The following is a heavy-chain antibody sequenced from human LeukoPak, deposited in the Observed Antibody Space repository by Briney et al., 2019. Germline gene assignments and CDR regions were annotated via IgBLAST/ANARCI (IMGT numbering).Heavy chain of an antibody. V-gene: IGHV1-69*13. CDR3: ARGGGAYCGGDCYSLLDY. D-gene: IGHD2-21*02. Sequence: SVKVSCKASGGTFSSYAISWVRQAPGQGLEWMGGIIPIFGTANYAQKFQGRVTITADESTSTAYMELSSLRSEDTAVYYCARGGGAYCGGDCYSLLDYWGQGPLVTVSS. CDR2: IIPIFGTA. CDR1: GGTFSSYA. J-gene: IGHJ4*02.